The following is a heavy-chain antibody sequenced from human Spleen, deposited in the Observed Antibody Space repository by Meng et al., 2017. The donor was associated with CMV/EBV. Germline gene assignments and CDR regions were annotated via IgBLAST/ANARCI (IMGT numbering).Heavy chain of an antibody. CDR1: GFTFSGSA. CDR2: IRSKANSYAT. D-gene: IGHD5-24*01. CDR3: TRQGETDGS. J-gene: IGHJ4*02. Sequence: LSCAASGFTFSGSAIHWVRQASGKGLEWVGRIRSKANSYATAYAASVKGRFTISRDDSKNTAYLQMNSLRTEDTAMYYCTRQGETDGSWGQGTLVTVSS. V-gene: IGHV3-73*01.